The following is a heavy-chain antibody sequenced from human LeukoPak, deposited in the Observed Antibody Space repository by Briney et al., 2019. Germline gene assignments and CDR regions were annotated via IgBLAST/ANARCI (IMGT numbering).Heavy chain of an antibody. J-gene: IGHJ4*02. V-gene: IGHV3-20*04. D-gene: IGHD2-15*01. Sequence: GGSLRLSCAASGFTFDDYGMNWVRQAPGKGLEWVSGSGSTAYADSVKGRFTISRDNAKNSLYLQMNSLRAEDTALYYCARDLEGYCSGGSCYSFHYFDYWGQGTLVTVSS. CDR2: SGST. CDR3: ARDLEGYCSGGSCYSFHYFDY. CDR1: GFTFDDYG.